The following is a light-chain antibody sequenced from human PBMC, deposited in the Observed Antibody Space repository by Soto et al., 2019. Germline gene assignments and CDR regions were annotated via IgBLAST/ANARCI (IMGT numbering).Light chain of an antibody. V-gene: IGKV3-15*01. CDR3: QQYNNWPALT. CDR2: GAS. Sequence: EIVMTQSPATLSVSPGERATLSCRASQSVSSNLACYQQKPGQAPRLLIYGASTRATGIPFKFIGSGSGTEFTLSISSLQSEDFAVYYCQQYNNWPALTFGGGTKVEIK. J-gene: IGKJ4*01. CDR1: QSVSSN.